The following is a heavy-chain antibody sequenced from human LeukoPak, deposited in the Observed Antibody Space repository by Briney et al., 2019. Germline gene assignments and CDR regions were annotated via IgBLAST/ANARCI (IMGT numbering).Heavy chain of an antibody. D-gene: IGHD4-17*01. Sequence: SVNVSCKTSGGTFNNSAISWVRQAPGQGLEWLGGIMPLFGTAGYAQKFQGRGTITKDESTRTVYLELASLTSDDTAVYYCARDVHGDYGSGWFDPWGQGTLVSVSS. J-gene: IGHJ5*02. CDR2: IMPLFGTA. CDR3: ARDVHGDYGSGWFDP. CDR1: GGTFNNSA. V-gene: IGHV1-69*05.